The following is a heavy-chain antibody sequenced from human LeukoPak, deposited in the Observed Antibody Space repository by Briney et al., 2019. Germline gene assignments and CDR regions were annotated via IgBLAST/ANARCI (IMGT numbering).Heavy chain of an antibody. J-gene: IGHJ4*02. V-gene: IGHV1-2*02. CDR3: AREVAGTIYSDY. CDR2: INPNGGGT. CDR1: GYILTAFF. D-gene: IGHD6-19*01. Sequence: ASVKVSWKASGYILTAFFIHWVRQAPGQGLEWMGWINPNGGGTNYAQKFQARVTLTRDTSISTAYMELSSLGSDDAAVYYCAREVAGTIYSDYWGQGTLVSVSS.